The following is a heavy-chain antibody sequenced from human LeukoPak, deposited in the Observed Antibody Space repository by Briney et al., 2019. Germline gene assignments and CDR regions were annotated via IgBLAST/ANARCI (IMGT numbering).Heavy chain of an antibody. CDR1: GYTFTGYY. Sequence: ASVTVSCKASGYTFTGYYMHWVRQAPGQGLEWMGWINPNSGGTNYAQKFLGRVTMTRATSISTAYMELSRLRSDDTAVYYCARGPHWDPHFDYWGQGTLVTVSS. V-gene: IGHV1-2*02. CDR3: ARGPHWDPHFDY. D-gene: IGHD7-27*01. CDR2: INPNSGGT. J-gene: IGHJ4*02.